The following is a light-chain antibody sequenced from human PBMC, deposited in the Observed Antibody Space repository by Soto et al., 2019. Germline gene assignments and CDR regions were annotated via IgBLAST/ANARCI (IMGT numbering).Light chain of an antibody. CDR1: RSISGW. CDR2: DAS. J-gene: IGKJ1*01. Sequence: DIQMTQSLSTRSASVGDGVTITCRASRSISGWLAWYQQKPGKAPKLLIYDASSLESGVPSRFSGSRSGTEFTLTISSLQPDDFATYYCQQHESYSPWTFGQGTKVDIK. CDR3: QQHESYSPWT. V-gene: IGKV1-5*01.